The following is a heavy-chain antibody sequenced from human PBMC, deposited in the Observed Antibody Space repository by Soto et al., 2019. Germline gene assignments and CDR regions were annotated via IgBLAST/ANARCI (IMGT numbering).Heavy chain of an antibody. V-gene: IGHV4-31*03. Sequence: QVQLQESGPGLVKPSQTLSLTCTVSGGSISSGGYYWSWIRQHPGKGLEWIGDIYYSGSTYYNPSLKSRVTISVDTSKNQFSLKLSSVTAADTAVYYCARWTTVTTPYWYFDLWGRGTLVTVSS. CDR1: GGSISSGGYY. J-gene: IGHJ2*01. D-gene: IGHD4-17*01. CDR3: ARWTTVTTPYWYFDL. CDR2: IYYSGST.